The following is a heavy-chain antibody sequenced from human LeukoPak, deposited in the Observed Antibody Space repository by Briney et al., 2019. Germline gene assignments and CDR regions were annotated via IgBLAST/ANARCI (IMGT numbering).Heavy chain of an antibody. Sequence: GASVKVSCKASGYTFTSYYMHWVRQAPGQGLEWMGIINPSGGSTSYAQKSQGRVTMTRDTSTSTVYMELSSLRSEDTAVYYCARADGYYYDSSGYPPSDYWGQGTLVTVSS. D-gene: IGHD3-22*01. CDR3: ARADGYYYDSSGYPPSDY. CDR2: INPSGGST. J-gene: IGHJ4*02. CDR1: GYTFTSYY. V-gene: IGHV1-46*01.